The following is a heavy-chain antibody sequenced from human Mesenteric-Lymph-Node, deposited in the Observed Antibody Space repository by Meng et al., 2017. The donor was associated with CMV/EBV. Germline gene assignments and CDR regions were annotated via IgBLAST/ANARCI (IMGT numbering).Heavy chain of an antibody. J-gene: IGHJ6*02. CDR1: GFTFSSYW. CDR2: IKQEGSEK. CDR3: ARYQVLARDFWSGYPLGYYYYYGMDV. D-gene: IGHD3-3*01. V-gene: IGHV3-7*01. Sequence: GESLKISCAASGFTFSSYWMSWVRQAPGKGLEWVANIKQEGSEKYYVDSVKGRFTISRDNAKNSLYLQMNSLRAEDTAVYYCARYQVLARDFWSGYPLGYYYYYGMDVWGQGTTVTVSS.